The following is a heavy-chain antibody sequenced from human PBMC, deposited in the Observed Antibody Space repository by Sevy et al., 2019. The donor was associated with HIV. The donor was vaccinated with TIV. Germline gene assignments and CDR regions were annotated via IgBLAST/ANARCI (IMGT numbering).Heavy chain of an antibody. J-gene: IGHJ5*02. CDR3: ARAPPVRSGDDSLNWFDP. CDR2: IYYTGST. D-gene: IGHD5-12*01. CDR1: GGSISAYY. V-gene: IGHV4-59*01. Sequence: SETLSLTCTVSGGSISAYYWSWIRQPPGKPLEYIGYIYYTGSTNYNPSLKSRVTISVDTSKNQFSIKLNSVTVADTAVYFCARAPPVRSGDDSLNWFDPWGQGTLVTVSS.